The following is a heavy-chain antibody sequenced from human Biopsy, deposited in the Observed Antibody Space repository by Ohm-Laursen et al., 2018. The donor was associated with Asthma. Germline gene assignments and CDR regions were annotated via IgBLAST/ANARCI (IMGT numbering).Heavy chain of an antibody. D-gene: IGHD5-12*01. CDR2: LIPVLGTP. J-gene: IGHJ6*02. Sequence: ASVNLSSKASGDSFSNYAISWVRQAPGHGLEWLGGLIPVLGTPDHAQMFESRVTITADESTSTAYMELSSLSSEDTAVYYCARGYSGSDRIVYYYSGLEVWGQGTTVTVSS. CDR1: GDSFSNYA. CDR3: ARGYSGSDRIVYYYSGLEV. V-gene: IGHV1-69*13.